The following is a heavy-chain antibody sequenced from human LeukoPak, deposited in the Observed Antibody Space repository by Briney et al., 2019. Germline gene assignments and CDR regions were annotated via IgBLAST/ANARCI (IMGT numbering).Heavy chain of an antibody. CDR3: AKTMGSGWSDAFDI. Sequence: GGSLRLSCAASGFTFDDYAMHWVRQAPGKGLEWVSGISWNSGSIGYADSVKGRFTISRDNAKNSLYLQMNSLRAEDMALYYCAKTMGSGWSDAFDIWGQGTMVTVS. CDR2: ISWNSGSI. D-gene: IGHD6-19*01. V-gene: IGHV3-9*03. J-gene: IGHJ3*02. CDR1: GFTFDDYA.